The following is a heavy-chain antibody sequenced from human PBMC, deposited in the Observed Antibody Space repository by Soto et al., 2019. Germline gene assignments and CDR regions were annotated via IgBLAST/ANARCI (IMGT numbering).Heavy chain of an antibody. J-gene: IGHJ4*02. CDR1: GFTFSSYA. D-gene: IGHD3-22*01. Sequence: GGSLRLSCAASGFTFSSYAIHWVRQAPGKGLEWVANIKQDGSEKYYVDSVKGRFTISRDNAKNSLYLQMNSLRAEDTAVYYCARVFSQYYYDSSGYYSDYWGQGTLVTVSS. CDR3: ARVFSQYYYDSSGYYSDY. CDR2: IKQDGSEK. V-gene: IGHV3-7*01.